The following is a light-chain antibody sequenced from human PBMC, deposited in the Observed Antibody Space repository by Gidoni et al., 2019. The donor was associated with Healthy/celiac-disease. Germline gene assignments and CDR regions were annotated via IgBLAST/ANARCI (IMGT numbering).Light chain of an antibody. J-gene: IGLJ2*01. CDR1: SLRSYY. CDR3: NYRDSSGNHLGMV. Sequence: SSELTQDPAVSVALGQTVRITCQGDSLRSYYASWYQQKPGQAPVLVIYGKNNRPSGIPDRFSGSSSGNTASLTITGAQAEDEADYYCNYRDSSGNHLGMVFGGGTKLIVL. V-gene: IGLV3-19*01. CDR2: GKN.